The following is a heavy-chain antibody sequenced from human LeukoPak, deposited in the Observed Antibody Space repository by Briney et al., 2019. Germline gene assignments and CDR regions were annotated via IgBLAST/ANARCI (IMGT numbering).Heavy chain of an antibody. D-gene: IGHD3-3*01. CDR1: VYTFNSYG. CDR3: ARIEYDFWSRYYGIDY. V-gene: IGHV1-18*01. J-gene: IGHJ4*02. CDR2: ISPDSGNT. Sequence: AAVTVSFMASVYTFNSYGTSWVRPAPGQGLAWMGWISPDSGNTHYVQKFQGRVTMTTDTSTSTAYMELTSLRSDDTAVYYCARIEYDFWSRYYGIDYWGQGTLVSVSS.